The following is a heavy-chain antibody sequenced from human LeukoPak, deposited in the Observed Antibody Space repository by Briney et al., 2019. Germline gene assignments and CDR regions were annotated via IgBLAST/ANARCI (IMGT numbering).Heavy chain of an antibody. D-gene: IGHD6-13*01. Sequence: GGSLRLSCAASGFTFANYAMTWVRQAPGEGLQWVSMISGSGGNTYYADSVKGRFTISRDNAKNTLYLQMNSLRAEDTAIYYCANLTGIAAAAWGQGTLVTVSS. CDR1: GFTFANYA. CDR3: ANLTGIAAAA. V-gene: IGHV3-23*01. J-gene: IGHJ5*02. CDR2: ISGSGGNT.